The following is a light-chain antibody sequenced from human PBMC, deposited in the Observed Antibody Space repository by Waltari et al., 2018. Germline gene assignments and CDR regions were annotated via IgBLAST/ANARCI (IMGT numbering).Light chain of an antibody. V-gene: IGLV3-1*01. J-gene: IGLJ2*01. CDR2: QDT. Sequence: SYELTHPPSVSVSPGQTASIPCPGDKLGDKYACWYQQKPGQSPVLVLYQDTKRPSGIPERFSGSNSGNTATLTISGTQAMDEADYYCQAWDSSTYHVVFGGGTKLTVL. CDR3: QAWDSSTYHVV. CDR1: KLGDKY.